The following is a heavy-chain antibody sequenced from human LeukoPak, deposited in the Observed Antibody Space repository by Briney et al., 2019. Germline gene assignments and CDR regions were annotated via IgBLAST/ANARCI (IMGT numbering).Heavy chain of an antibody. CDR1: GFTFSSRG. J-gene: IGHJ4*02. Sequence: QAGGSLRLSCATSGFTFSSRGFYWVRQAPGKGLEWVAVIWYDGSKKYYADSVKGRSTISRDNSKNTVYLEMNSLRAEDTAVYYCARDVSYNSLDYWGQGTLVTVSS. D-gene: IGHD6-13*01. V-gene: IGHV3-33*01. CDR3: ARDVSYNSLDY. CDR2: IWYDGSKK.